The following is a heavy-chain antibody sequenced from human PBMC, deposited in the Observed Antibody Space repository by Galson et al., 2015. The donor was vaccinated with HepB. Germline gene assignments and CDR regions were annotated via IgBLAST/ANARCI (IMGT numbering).Heavy chain of an antibody. CDR3: ARGGLLWFGEFGGMDV. J-gene: IGHJ6*02. Sequence: TLSLTCTVSGGSISSGGYYWSWIRQHPGKGLEWIGYIYYSGSTYYNPSLKSRVTISVDTSKNQFSLKLSSVTAADTAVYYCARGGLLWFGEFGGMDVWGQGTTVTVSS. D-gene: IGHD3-10*01. CDR1: GGSISSGGYY. CDR2: IYYSGST. V-gene: IGHV4-31*03.